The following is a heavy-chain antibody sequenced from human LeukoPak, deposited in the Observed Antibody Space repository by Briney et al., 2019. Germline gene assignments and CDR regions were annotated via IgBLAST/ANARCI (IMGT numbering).Heavy chain of an antibody. CDR2: LKSKTDGGAT. CDR1: GFTFKNAW. CDR3: TTANYYGGSVLEY. V-gene: IGHV3-15*01. D-gene: IGHD3-22*01. Sequence: GGSLRLSCAASGFTFKNAWMSWVRQAPGKGLEWVGRLKSKTDGGATDYAAPVKGRIIISRDDSKNRLYLQMNSLKTEDTAVYYCTTANYYGGSVLEYWGQGTLVTVSS. J-gene: IGHJ4*02.